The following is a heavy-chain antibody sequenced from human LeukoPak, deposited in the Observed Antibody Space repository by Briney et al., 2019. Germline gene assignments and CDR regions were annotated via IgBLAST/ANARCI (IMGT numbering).Heavy chain of an antibody. V-gene: IGHV1-46*01. Sequence: ASVKVSCKASGYTFTSYYMHWVRQAPGQGLEWMGIINPSGGSTSYAQKFQGRVTMTRDTSTSTVYMEQSSLRSEDTAVYYCARDRTYLTIFGVVTRLNTRNYFDYWGQGTLVTVSS. CDR3: ARDRTYLTIFGVVTRLNTRNYFDY. CDR2: INPSGGST. CDR1: GYTFTSYY. J-gene: IGHJ4*02. D-gene: IGHD3-3*01.